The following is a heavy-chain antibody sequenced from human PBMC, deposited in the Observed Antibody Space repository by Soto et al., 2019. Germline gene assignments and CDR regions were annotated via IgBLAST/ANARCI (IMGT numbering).Heavy chain of an antibody. J-gene: IGHJ5*02. Sequence: QVQLQESGPGLVKPSETLSLTCTVSGGSISSYYWSWIRQPPGKGLEWIGYIYYSGSTNYNPSLTSRVTIAVGTRQNQFSLHLSSATAADTAVYYCARMASLAAAGTSPWFDPWGQGTLVTVSS. V-gene: IGHV4-59*01. CDR2: IYYSGST. CDR1: GGSISSYY. D-gene: IGHD6-13*01. CDR3: ARMASLAAAGTSPWFDP.